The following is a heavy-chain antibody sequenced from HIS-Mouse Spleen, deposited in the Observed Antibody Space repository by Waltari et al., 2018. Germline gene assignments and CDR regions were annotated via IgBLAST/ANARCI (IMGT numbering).Heavy chain of an antibody. CDR3: AREIPYSSSWYDWYFDL. CDR2: IYYSGGT. D-gene: IGHD6-13*01. Sequence: QLQLQESGPGLVKPSETLSLTCTVSGGSISSSSYYWGWIRQPPGKGLEWMGRIYYSGGTSCNPSLKRRVTISVDTSKNQFSLKLSSVTAADTAVYYCAREIPYSSSWYDWYFDLWGRGTLVTVSS. J-gene: IGHJ2*01. V-gene: IGHV4-39*07. CDR1: GGSISSSSYY.